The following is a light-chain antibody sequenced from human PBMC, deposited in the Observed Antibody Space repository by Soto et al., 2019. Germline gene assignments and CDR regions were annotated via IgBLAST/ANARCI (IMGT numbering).Light chain of an antibody. CDR2: DAS. CDR3: QQYGSSGT. J-gene: IGKJ1*01. Sequence: EIVMTQSPATLSVSPGERATLSCRASQSVSSSSLAWYQQKPGLAPRLLIYDASSRATGIPDRFSGSGSGTDFTLTISRLEPEDFAVYYCQQYGSSGTFGQGTKVDIK. CDR1: QSVSSSS. V-gene: IGKV3D-20*01.